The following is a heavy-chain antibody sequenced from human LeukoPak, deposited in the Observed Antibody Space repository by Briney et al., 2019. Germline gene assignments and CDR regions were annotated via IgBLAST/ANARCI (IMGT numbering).Heavy chain of an antibody. CDR3: ARVQGYCSSTSCYPMDV. J-gene: IGHJ6*04. Sequence: SVKVPCKASGGTFSSYAISWVRQAPGQGLEWMGGIIPIFGTANYAQKFQGRVTITVDESTSTAYMELSSLRSEDTAVYYCARVQGYCSSTSCYPMDVWGKGTTVTVSS. CDR1: GGTFSSYA. D-gene: IGHD2-2*01. V-gene: IGHV1-69*13. CDR2: IIPIFGTA.